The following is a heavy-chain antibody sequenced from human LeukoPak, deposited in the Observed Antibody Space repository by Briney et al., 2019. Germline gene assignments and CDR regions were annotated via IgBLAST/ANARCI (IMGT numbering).Heavy chain of an antibody. CDR2: IRSKAYGGTT. CDR3: TRYLEWLPPHYYYYGMDV. J-gene: IGHJ6*02. CDR1: GFTFSSHA. V-gene: IGHV3-49*04. D-gene: IGHD3-3*01. Sequence: PGGSLRLSCAASGFTFSSHAMSWVRQAPGKGLEWVGFIRSKAYGGTTEYAASVKGRFTISRDDSKSIAYLQMNSLKTEDTAVYYCTRYLEWLPPHYYYYGMDVWGQGTTVTVSS.